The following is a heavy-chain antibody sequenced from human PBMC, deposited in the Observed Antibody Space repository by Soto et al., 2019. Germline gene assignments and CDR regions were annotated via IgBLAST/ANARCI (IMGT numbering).Heavy chain of an antibody. V-gene: IGHV4-31*03. CDR2: IYYSGST. CDR3: ARGGRRSPGMDV. Sequence: QVQLQESGPGLVKPSQTLSLTCTVSGGSISSGGYYWSWIRQHPGKGLEWIGYIYYSGSTYYNPSLNSRFTISVDTSKNQFSLKLSSVTAADTAVYYCARGGRRSPGMDVWGQGTTVTVSS. J-gene: IGHJ6*02. CDR1: GGSISSGGYY.